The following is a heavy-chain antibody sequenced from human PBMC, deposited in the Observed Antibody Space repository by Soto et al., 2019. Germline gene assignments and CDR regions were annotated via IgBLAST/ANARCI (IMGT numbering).Heavy chain of an antibody. Sequence: QVQLVQSGAEVKKPGASVKVSCKAPRYIFTAYFMHWVRQAPGQGLERMGWINPNNGATHYGLSFQGRVTMTRDTAISSAHMELSSLRSDDTAVYYCASHDPGARFAPGGQGTLLIVSS. CDR3: ASHDPGARFAP. V-gene: IGHV1-2*02. CDR2: INPNNGAT. CDR1: RYIFTAYF. J-gene: IGHJ5*02. D-gene: IGHD1-1*01.